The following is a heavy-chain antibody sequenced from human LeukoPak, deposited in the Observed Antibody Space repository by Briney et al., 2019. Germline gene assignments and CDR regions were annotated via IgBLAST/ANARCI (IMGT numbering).Heavy chain of an antibody. Sequence: SETLSLTCTVSGGSISSYYWSWIRQPPGKGLEWMANIFYSGSTNYNPSLKSRVTISFDTSKNQLSLKLSSVTAAYTAVYYCARVGHISAAGTYDYWGQGTLVPVFS. CDR3: ARVGHISAAGTYDY. CDR1: GGSISSYY. J-gene: IGHJ4*02. V-gene: IGHV4-59*08. D-gene: IGHD6-13*01. CDR2: IFYSGST.